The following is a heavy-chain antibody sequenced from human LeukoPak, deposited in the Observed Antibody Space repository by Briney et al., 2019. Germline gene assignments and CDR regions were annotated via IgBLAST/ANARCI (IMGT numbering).Heavy chain of an antibody. CDR3: TANYYGSGSWGYYFDY. D-gene: IGHD3-10*01. Sequence: GGSLRLSCAASGFTFSNAWMSWVRQAPGKGLEWVGRIKSKTDGGTTDYAAPVKGRFTISRDDSKNTLYLQMNNLKTEDTAVYYCTANYYGSGSWGYYFDYWGQGTLVTVSS. V-gene: IGHV3-15*01. J-gene: IGHJ4*02. CDR2: IKSKTDGGTT. CDR1: GFTFSNAW.